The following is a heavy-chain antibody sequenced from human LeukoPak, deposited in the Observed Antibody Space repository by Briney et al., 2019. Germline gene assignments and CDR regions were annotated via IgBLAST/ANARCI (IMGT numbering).Heavy chain of an antibody. CDR2: ISSSSSYI. D-gene: IGHD3-10*01. CDR3: AREDTMVRGVIIEGLFWFDP. J-gene: IGHJ5*02. V-gene: IGHV3-21*01. Sequence: GGSLRLSCAASGFTFSSYSMNWVRQAPGKGPEWVSSISSSSSYIYYADSVKGRFTISRDNSKNTLYLQMNSLRAEDTAVYYCAREDTMVRGVIIEGLFWFDPGAREPWSPSPQ. CDR1: GFTFSSYS.